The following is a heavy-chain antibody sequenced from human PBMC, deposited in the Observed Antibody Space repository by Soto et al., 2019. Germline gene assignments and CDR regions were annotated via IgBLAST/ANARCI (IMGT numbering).Heavy chain of an antibody. Sequence: QPGGSLRLSCAASGFTFSSYAMHWVRQAPGKGLEWVAVISYDGSNKYYADSVKGRFTISRDNTKNTLYLQMNSLRAEDTAVYYCASLPFGSTYYYDSSDKGGQGTLVTVSS. CDR2: ISYDGSNK. CDR3: ASLPFGSTYYYDSSDK. V-gene: IGHV3-30-3*01. D-gene: IGHD3-22*01. CDR1: GFTFSSYA. J-gene: IGHJ4*02.